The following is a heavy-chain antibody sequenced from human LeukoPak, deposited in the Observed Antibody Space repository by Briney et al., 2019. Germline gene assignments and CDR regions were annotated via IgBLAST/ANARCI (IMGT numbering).Heavy chain of an antibody. Sequence: HTGGSLRLSYAASGFTFSSYEMNWVRQAPGKGLEWVSYISSSGSTIYYADSVKGRFTISRDNAKNSLYLQMNSLRAEDTAVYYCARDKEAAGTLIEIFDYWGQGTLVTVSS. CDR2: ISSSGSTI. CDR1: GFTFSSYE. V-gene: IGHV3-48*03. J-gene: IGHJ4*02. D-gene: IGHD6-13*01. CDR3: ARDKEAAGTLIEIFDY.